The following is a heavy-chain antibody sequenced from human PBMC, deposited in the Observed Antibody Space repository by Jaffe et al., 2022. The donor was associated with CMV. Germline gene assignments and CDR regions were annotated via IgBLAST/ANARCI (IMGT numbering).Heavy chain of an antibody. CDR1: GGSISSSSYY. D-gene: IGHD3-16*01. J-gene: IGHJ4*02. CDR2: IYYSGST. V-gene: IGHV4-39*01. CDR3: ARLHVPGYFDY. Sequence: QLQLQESGPGLVKPSETLSLTCTVSGGSISSSSYYWGWIRQPPGKGLEWIGSIYYSGSTYYNPSLKSRVTISVDTSKNQFSLKLSSVTAADTAVYYCARLHVPGYFDYWGQGTLVTVSS.